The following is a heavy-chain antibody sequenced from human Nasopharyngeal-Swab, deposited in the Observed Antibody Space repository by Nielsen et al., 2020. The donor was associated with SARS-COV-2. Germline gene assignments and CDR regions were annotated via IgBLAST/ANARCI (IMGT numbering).Heavy chain of an antibody. CDR1: GGTFSSYA. J-gene: IGHJ4*02. V-gene: IGHV1-69*13. D-gene: IGHD2-2*01. CDR3: ARSGVPAATYFDY. Sequence: SVTVSCKASGGTFSSYAISWVRQAPGQGLEWMGGIIPIFGTANYAQKFQGRGTITADESTSTAYMELSSLRSEDTAVYYCARSGVPAATYFDYWGQGTLVTVSS. CDR2: IIPIFGTA.